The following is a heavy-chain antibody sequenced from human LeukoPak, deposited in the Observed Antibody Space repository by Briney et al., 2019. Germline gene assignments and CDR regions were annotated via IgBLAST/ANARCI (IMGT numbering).Heavy chain of an antibody. V-gene: IGHV4-34*01. CDR3: ARQKAYSSGWSPLWFFDY. CDR1: GGSFSGYY. CDR2: INHSGST. Sequence: PSETLSLTCAVYGGSFSGYYWSWIRQPPGKGLEWIGEINHSGSTNYDPSLKSRVTISVDTSKNQFSLKLSSVTAADTAVYYCARQKAYSSGWSPLWFFDYWGQGTLVTVSS. J-gene: IGHJ4*02. D-gene: IGHD6-19*01.